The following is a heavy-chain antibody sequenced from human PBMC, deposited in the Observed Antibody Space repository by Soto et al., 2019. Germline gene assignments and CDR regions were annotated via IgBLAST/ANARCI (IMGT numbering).Heavy chain of an antibody. D-gene: IGHD3-10*01. CDR3: ARPYASGVHYYYYGMDV. V-gene: IGHV1-69*17. CDR1: GGTXNSQX. Sequence: QVQLVQSGXEXKKPGXSVKVSXKPSGGTXNSQXINXVRQAPGQGLXWMGGIILVSGMANYAQKFQGRVTITADKSTGTAYMELSSLRSEDTAVYYCARPYASGVHYYYYGMDVWGQGTTVIVSS. J-gene: IGHJ6*02. CDR2: IILVSGMA.